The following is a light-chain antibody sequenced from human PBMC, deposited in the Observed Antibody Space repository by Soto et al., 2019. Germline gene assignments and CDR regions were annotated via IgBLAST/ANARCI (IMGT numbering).Light chain of an antibody. J-gene: IGLJ2*01. V-gene: IGLV2-14*01. CDR2: DVS. Sequence: QSALTQPASVSGSPGQSITISCTGTSSDVGGYNYVSWYQQHPGNAPKLMIYDVSNRPAGVSNRFSGSKSGNTASLTISGLHAEDEADYYCSSYTSSSTVVFGGGTKVTVL. CDR1: SSDVGGYNY. CDR3: SSYTSSSTVV.